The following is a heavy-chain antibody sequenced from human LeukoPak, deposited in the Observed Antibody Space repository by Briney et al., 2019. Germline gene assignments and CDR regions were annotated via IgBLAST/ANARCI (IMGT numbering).Heavy chain of an antibody. D-gene: IGHD3-22*01. CDR1: GFTFSIYA. CDR2: ITSRGEST. V-gene: IGHV3-23*01. CDR3: ARDRPNYYGSDGHYYRRDGDY. J-gene: IGHJ4*02. Sequence: GGSLRLSCAASGFTFSIYAMSWGRQAPGKGLQWVSSITSRGESTWYVDSVKGRFTITRDNSENTLYLQMHSLRAEDTAVYYCARDRPNYYGSDGHYYRRDGDYWGRGTLVSVSS.